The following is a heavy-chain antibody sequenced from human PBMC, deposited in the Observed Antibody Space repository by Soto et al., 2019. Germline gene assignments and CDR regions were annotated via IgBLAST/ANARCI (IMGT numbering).Heavy chain of an antibody. D-gene: IGHD6-13*01. CDR2: INHSGST. V-gene: IGHV4-34*01. J-gene: IGHJ6*03. CDR3: ARGGSSSSWYFYYYYYMDV. CDR1: GGSFSGYY. Sequence: QVQLQQWGAGLLKPSETLSLTCAVYGGSFSGYYWSWIRQPPGKGLERIGEINHSGSTNYNPSLKSRVTISVDTSKNQFSLKLSSVTAADTAVYYCARGGSSSSWYFYYYYYMDVWGKGTTVTVSS.